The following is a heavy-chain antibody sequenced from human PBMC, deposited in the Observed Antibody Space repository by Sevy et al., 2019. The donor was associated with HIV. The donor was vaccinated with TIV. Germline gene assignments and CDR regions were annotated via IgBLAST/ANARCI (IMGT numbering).Heavy chain of an antibody. Sequence: GGSLRISCAASGFIFSNAWMSWVRQAPGKGLEWVGRVKSKTDGGTTDYAAPVKGRFTISRDDSKNTVYLQMDSLKTEDTAVYYCSTEGGYDFWTGYRSFDKWGQGTLVTVSS. D-gene: IGHD3-3*01. CDR3: STEGGYDFWTGYRSFDK. CDR2: VKSKTDGGTT. J-gene: IGHJ4*02. CDR1: GFIFSNAW. V-gene: IGHV3-15*01.